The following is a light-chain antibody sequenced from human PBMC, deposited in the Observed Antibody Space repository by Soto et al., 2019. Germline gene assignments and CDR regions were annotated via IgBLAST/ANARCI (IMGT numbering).Light chain of an antibody. V-gene: IGKV4-1*01. CDR3: QQYYSTPPIT. CDR2: WAS. Sequence: DIVMTQSPDSLAVSPGERATINCKSSQSVLYSSNNKNYLAWYQQKPGQPPKLLIYWASTRESGVPDRFSGSGSGTDFTLTISSLQAEDVAAYYCQQYYSTPPITFGQGTRLEIK. J-gene: IGKJ5*01. CDR1: QSVLYSSNNKNY.